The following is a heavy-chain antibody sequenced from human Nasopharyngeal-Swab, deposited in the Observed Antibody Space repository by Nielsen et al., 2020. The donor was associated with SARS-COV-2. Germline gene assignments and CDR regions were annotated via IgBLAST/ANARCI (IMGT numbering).Heavy chain of an antibody. J-gene: IGHJ1*01. Sequence: GEFLKISCAASGFTLTSYTMHWVRQAPGKGLEWVAVVLYDGTTRYYADSVKGRFTISRDTSENTLYQQMNSLRPDDTAVYYCAREADSHLFWGQATLVTVSS. CDR3: AREADSHLF. CDR2: VLYDGTTR. CDR1: GFTLTSYT. V-gene: IGHV3-30*04.